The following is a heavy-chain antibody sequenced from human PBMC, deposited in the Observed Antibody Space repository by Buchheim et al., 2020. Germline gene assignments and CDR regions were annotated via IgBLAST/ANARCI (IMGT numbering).Heavy chain of an antibody. J-gene: IGHJ4*02. CDR1: GGPISSGDYY. CDR2: IYYSGST. Sequence: QVQLQESGPGLVKPSQTLSLTCTVPGGPISSGDYYWSWIRQPPGKGLEWIGYIYYSGSTYYNLSLKSRVPISVDTSKNQFSLKLSSVTAAGTGVYYCARAHYYDSSGYTLDDYWGQGTL. CDR3: ARAHYYDSSGYTLDDY. V-gene: IGHV4-30-4*01. D-gene: IGHD3-22*01.